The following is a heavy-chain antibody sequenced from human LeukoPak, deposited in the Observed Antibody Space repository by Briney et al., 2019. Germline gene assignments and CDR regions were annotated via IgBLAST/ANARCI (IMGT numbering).Heavy chain of an antibody. CDR3: AKGVSRGVDPTGLEY. CDR1: EFTFSSYG. CDR2: ISYDGSDR. D-gene: IGHD1-1*01. Sequence: PGKSLRLSCVASEFTFSSYGMHWVRQAPGKGPEWVAVISYDGSDRYYANIVKGRFTISRDNSKNTLFLQTNSMRPEDMAVYYCAKGVSRGVDPTGLEYWGQGTLVTVSS. J-gene: IGHJ4*02. V-gene: IGHV3-30*18.